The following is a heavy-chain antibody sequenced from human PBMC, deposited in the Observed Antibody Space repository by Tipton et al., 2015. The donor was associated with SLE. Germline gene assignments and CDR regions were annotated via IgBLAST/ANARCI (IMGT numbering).Heavy chain of an antibody. D-gene: IGHD3-16*02. CDR1: GVSINSHY. Sequence: TLSLTCTVSGVSINSHYWSWIRQPPGKGLEWIGHIYTSGSTNYNPSLKSRVTISVDTSKNQFSLKLSSVTAADTAVYYCARHGLHLGELSFDYWGQGTLVTVSS. V-gene: IGHV4-59*08. CDR2: IYTSGST. CDR3: ARHGLHLGELSFDY. J-gene: IGHJ4*02.